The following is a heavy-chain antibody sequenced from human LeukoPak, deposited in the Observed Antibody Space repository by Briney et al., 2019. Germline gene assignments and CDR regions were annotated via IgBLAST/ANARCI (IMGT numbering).Heavy chain of an antibody. J-gene: IGHJ4*02. V-gene: IGHV4-39*01. CDR3: ARTRYYYNSRSYGAPYYFDY. Sequence: SETLSLTCAVSGGSISSNSYYRGWIRQPPGKGLEWIGSIYYSGSTYYNPSLKSRVTISVDTSKNQFSLKLSSVTAADTAVYYCARTRYYYNSRSYGAPYYFDYWGQGTLVTVSS. D-gene: IGHD3-10*01. CDR1: GGSISSNSYY. CDR2: IYYSGST.